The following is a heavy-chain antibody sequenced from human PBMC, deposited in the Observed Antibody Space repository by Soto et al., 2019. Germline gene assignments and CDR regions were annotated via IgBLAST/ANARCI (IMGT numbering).Heavy chain of an antibody. CDR2: IIPIFGTA. J-gene: IGHJ5*02. CDR1: GGTFSSYS. CDR3: ARFDYYGSGHNWFDP. D-gene: IGHD3-10*01. Sequence: ASVKVSSKASGGTFSSYSISWLRQAPGKGLEWMGGIIPIFGTANYAQKFQGRVTLTADESTSTAYMELSSLRSEDTAVYYCARFDYYGSGHNWFDPWGQGTLVTVSS. V-gene: IGHV1-69*13.